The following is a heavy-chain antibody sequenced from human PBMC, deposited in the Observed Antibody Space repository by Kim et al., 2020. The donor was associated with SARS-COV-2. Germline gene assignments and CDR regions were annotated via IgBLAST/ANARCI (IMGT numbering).Heavy chain of an antibody. Sequence: SETLSLTCTVSGGSVSSGSYYWSWIRQPPVKGLEWIGYIYYSGSTNYNPSLKSRVTISVDTSKNQFSLKLSSVTAAATAVYYCARWYYDSSGYYRDAFDIWGPGTMVTVSS. CDR1: GGSVSSGSYY. V-gene: IGHV4-61*01. D-gene: IGHD3-22*01. CDR2: IYYSGST. J-gene: IGHJ3*02. CDR3: ARWYYDSSGYYRDAFDI.